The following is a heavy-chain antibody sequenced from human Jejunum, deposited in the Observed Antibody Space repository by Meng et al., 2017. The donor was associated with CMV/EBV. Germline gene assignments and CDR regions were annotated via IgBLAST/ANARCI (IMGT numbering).Heavy chain of an antibody. J-gene: IGHJ5*02. D-gene: IGHD1-1*01. Sequence: ASGYNFISHYMHWVREAPGQGLEWMGVINPGGGTTSYAQKFQGRVTLTRDTSTSTVYMELSSLRSEDTAVYYCAKNEEGADWLGPWGQGARVTVSS. CDR2: INPGGGTT. CDR1: GYNFISHY. CDR3: AKNEEGADWLGP. V-gene: IGHV1-46*01.